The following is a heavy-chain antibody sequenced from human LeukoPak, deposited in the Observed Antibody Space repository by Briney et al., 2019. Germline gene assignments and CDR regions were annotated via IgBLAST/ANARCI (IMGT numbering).Heavy chain of an antibody. CDR3: ARANSGWTGGYYYYYYMDV. J-gene: IGHJ6*03. CDR1: GGSISSSSYC. Sequence: SETLSLTCTVSGGSISSSSYCWGWIRQPPGKGLEWIGSIYYSGSTYYNPSLKSRVTISVDTSKNQFSLKLSSVTAADTAVYYCARANSGWTGGYYYYYYMDVWGKGTTVTVSS. D-gene: IGHD6-19*01. CDR2: IYYSGST. V-gene: IGHV4-39*07.